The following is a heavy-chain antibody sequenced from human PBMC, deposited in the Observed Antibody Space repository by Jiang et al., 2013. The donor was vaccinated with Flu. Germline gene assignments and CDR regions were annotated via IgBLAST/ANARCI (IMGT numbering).Heavy chain of an antibody. CDR3: ARDTPSGYPTLNDAFDI. D-gene: IGHD3-22*01. J-gene: IGHJ3*02. V-gene: IGHV3-33*01. Sequence: VQLLESGGGVVQPGRSLRLSCAASGFTFSSYGMHWVRQAPGKGLEWVAVIWYDGSNKYYADSVKGRFTISRDNSKNTLYLQMNSLRAEDTAVYYCARDTPSGYPTLNDAFDIWGQGTMVTVSS. CDR2: IWYDGSNK. CDR1: GFTFSSYG.